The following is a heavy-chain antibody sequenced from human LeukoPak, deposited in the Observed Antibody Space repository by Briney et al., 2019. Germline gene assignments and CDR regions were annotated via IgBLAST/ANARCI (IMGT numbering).Heavy chain of an antibody. CDR2: IYYSGST. CDR3: ARGGFMVRGPMGGYYFDY. V-gene: IGHV4-61*01. J-gene: IGHJ4*02. Sequence: NPSETLSLTCTVSSGSVSSGSYYWTWIRQPPGKGLEWIGYIYYSGSTNYNPSLKSRVTISVDTSKNQFSLKLSSVTAADTAVYFCARGGFMVRGPMGGYYFDYWGLGTLVTVSS. D-gene: IGHD3-10*01. CDR1: SGSVSSGSYY.